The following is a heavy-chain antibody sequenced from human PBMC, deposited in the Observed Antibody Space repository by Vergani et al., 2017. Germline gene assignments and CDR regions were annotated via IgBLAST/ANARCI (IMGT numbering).Heavy chain of an antibody. CDR3: ATAGAAYCRGASCYDFFEY. CDR2: IRYDGIVE. J-gene: IGHJ4*02. Sequence: QVQLVESGGGVVQPGGSLRLSCAASGFTFSSYGMHWVRQAPGKGLEWVAFIRYDGIVEYYGDSVRGRFTISRDSSKNTLYLQMNRLRPEDTAVYYCATAGAAYCRGASCYDFFEYWGQGTLVTVAS. V-gene: IGHV3-30*02. D-gene: IGHD2-15*01. CDR1: GFTFSSYG.